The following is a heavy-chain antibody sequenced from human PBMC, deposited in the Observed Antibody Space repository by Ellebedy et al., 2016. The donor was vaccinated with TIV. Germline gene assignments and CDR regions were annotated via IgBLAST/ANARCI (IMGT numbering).Heavy chain of an antibody. CDR3: AKLDSSGYYYGRFDY. CDR2: ISSSGVST. CDR1: GFTFRNFA. V-gene: IGHV3-23*01. D-gene: IGHD3-22*01. Sequence: GESLKISCAASGFTFRNFAMTWVRQAPGKGLEWVSSISSSGVSTDYADSVRGRVTISRDNSKNTLYLQKNSLRADDSAVYYCAKLDSSGYYYGRFDYWGQGTLVTVSS. J-gene: IGHJ4*02.